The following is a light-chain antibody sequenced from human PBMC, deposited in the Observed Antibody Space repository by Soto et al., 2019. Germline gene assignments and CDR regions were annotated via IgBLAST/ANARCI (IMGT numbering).Light chain of an antibody. Sequence: QSVLTQPPSVSGAPGQTITISCTGSSSNIGAGYDVHWYQQHPGKAPKLMIYEVSKRPSGVPDRFSGSKSGNTASLTVSGLQAEDEADYYCSSYAGSNILYVFGTGTKVTVL. J-gene: IGLJ1*01. CDR2: EVS. CDR1: SSNIGAGYD. V-gene: IGLV1-40*01. CDR3: SSYAGSNILYV.